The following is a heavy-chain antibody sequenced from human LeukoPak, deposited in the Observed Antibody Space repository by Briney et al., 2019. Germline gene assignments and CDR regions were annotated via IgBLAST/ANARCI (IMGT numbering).Heavy chain of an antibody. CDR2: IYTSGST. CDR1: GGSISSYY. J-gene: IGHJ4*02. CDR3: ARVHRYYYDSSGYYYFDY. V-gene: IGHV4-4*07. Sequence: SETLSLTCTVSGGSISSYYWSWIRQPAGKGLEWIGRIYTSGSTNYNPSLKSRVTMSVDTSKNQFSLKLSSVTAADTAVYYCARVHRYYYDSSGYYYFDYWGQGTLVTVSS. D-gene: IGHD3-22*01.